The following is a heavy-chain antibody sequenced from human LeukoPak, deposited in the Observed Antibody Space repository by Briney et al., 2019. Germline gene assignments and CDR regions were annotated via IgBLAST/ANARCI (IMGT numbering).Heavy chain of an antibody. CDR2: ISYDGANK. CDR1: GFPFSSYG. J-gene: IGHJ6*02. Sequence: PGGSRRLSCAASGFPFSSYGMHWVRQAPGKGLEWGSFISYDGANKYYADSVKGRFTISRDNSKNTLYLQMNSLRGDDTGMYFCAKDSSSSNYYYGLDVWGQGTTVTVSS. V-gene: IGHV3-30*02. D-gene: IGHD6-13*01. CDR3: AKDSSSSNYYYGLDV.